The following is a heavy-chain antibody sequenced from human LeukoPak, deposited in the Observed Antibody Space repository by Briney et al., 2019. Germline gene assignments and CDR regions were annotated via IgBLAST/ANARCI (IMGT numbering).Heavy chain of an antibody. Sequence: GGSLRLSCAASGFSFSSYEMNWVSQAPGKGLEWVSYIGSTTNSIYYADSVKGRFTISRDNAKKSLHLQMNSLRAEDTAVYYCARDEYSGLYYYMDVWGKGTTVTVSS. CDR3: ARDEYSGLYYYMDV. CDR1: GFSFSSYE. J-gene: IGHJ6*03. CDR2: IGSTTNSI. V-gene: IGHV3-48*03. D-gene: IGHD5-12*01.